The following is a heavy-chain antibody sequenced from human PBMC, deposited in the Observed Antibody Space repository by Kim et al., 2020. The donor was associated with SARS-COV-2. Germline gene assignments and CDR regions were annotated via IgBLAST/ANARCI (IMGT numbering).Heavy chain of an antibody. Sequence: GGSLRLSCAASGFTFSSYAMSWVRQAPGKGLEWVSAISGSGGSTYYADSVKGRFTISRDNSKNTLYLQMNSLRAEDTAVYYCAKEGDSSGWYRVGTYFDYWGQGTLVTVSS. V-gene: IGHV3-23*01. D-gene: IGHD6-19*01. CDR3: AKEGDSSGWYRVGTYFDY. CDR1: GFTFSSYA. CDR2: ISGSGGST. J-gene: IGHJ4*02.